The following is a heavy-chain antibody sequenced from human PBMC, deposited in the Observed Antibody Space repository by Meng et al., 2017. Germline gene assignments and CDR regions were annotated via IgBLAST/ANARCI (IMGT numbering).Heavy chain of an antibody. CDR2: IKKQTYGGTT. Sequence: GESLKISCAASGFTFSNAWLTWVRQTPGKGLQWVGHIKKQTYGGTTDYAAPVKGRFTISRDDSKNTLYLQMSSLKTEDTGVYYCTTVDHNNPYSWGQGTLVTVSS. V-gene: IGHV3-15*01. CDR1: GFTFSNAW. J-gene: IGHJ4*02. CDR3: TTVDHNNPYS. D-gene: IGHD1-14*01.